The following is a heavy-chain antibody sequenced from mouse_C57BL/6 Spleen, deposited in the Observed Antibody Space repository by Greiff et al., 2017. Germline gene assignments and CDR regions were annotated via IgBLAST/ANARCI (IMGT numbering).Heavy chain of an antibody. CDR3: ARYYTDCFDY. CDR2: IHPNSGST. V-gene: IGHV1-64*01. J-gene: IGHJ2*01. D-gene: IGHD2-12*01. CDR1: GYTFTSYW. Sequence: QVHVKQPGAELVKPGASVKLSCKASGYTFTSYWMHWVKQRPGQGLEWIGMIHPNSGSTNYNEKFKSKATLTVDKSSSTAYMQLSSLTSEDSAVYYCARYYTDCFDYWGQGTTLTVSA.